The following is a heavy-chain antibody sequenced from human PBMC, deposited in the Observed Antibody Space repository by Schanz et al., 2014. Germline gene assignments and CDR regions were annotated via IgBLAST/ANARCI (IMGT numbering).Heavy chain of an antibody. J-gene: IGHJ6*02. Sequence: QVQLQESGPGLVKPSGTLSLTCAVSGASISSSNWWSWVRQPPGKGLEWIGEIYHSGNTNYNAAHKSRGTISVAKSKTQFSLKVRSVTAADAAVYYCARDSVRGATGGYGIDVWGQGTTVAVS. V-gene: IGHV4-4*02. CDR1: GASISSSNW. CDR2: IYHSGNT. D-gene: IGHD2-8*02. CDR3: ARDSVRGATGGYGIDV.